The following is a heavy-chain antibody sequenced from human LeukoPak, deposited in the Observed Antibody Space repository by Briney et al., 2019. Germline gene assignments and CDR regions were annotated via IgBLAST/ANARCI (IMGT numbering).Heavy chain of an antibody. Sequence: SETLSLTCSVSDGSINSYYWNWIRRPPGKGLEWIGEINHSGSTNYNPPLKSRVTISVDTSKNQFSLKLSSVTAADTAVYYCASLGPDIVVVPAGPYYFDYWGQGTLVTVSS. V-gene: IGHV4-34*01. CDR2: INHSGST. J-gene: IGHJ4*02. CDR1: DGSINSYY. CDR3: ASLGPDIVVVPAGPYYFDY. D-gene: IGHD2-2*01.